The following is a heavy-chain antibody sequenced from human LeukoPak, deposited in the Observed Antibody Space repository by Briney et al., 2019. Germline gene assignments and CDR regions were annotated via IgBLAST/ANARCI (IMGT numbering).Heavy chain of an antibody. Sequence: PSETLSLTCTVSGGSISSYYWSWIRQPPGEALQWIGYIFFTGNTNYNPSLRSRVTISIDTSKNQFSLKLSSVTAADTAVYYCARGRSDGVVVVTTLFDYWGQGTLVTVSS. CDR3: ARGRSDGVVVVTTLFDY. CDR1: GGSISSYY. CDR2: IFFTGNT. J-gene: IGHJ4*02. D-gene: IGHD3-22*01. V-gene: IGHV4-59*08.